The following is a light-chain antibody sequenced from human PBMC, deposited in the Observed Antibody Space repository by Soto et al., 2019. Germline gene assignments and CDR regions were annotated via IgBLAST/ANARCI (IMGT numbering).Light chain of an antibody. V-gene: IGKV4-1*01. Sequence: DIVMTQSPDSLAVSLGERATINCKSSQSVLYSSNNKNYLVWYQQKPGQPPKLLIYWASTRESGVPDRFSGSGSGTDFTLTISSLQAEDVAVYYCQQYYSTPFPFGPGTKVDIK. J-gene: IGKJ3*01. CDR3: QQYYSTPFP. CDR1: QSVLYSSNNKNY. CDR2: WAS.